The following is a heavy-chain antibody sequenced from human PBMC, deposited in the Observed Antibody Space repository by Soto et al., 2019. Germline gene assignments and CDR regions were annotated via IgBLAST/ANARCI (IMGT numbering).Heavy chain of an antibody. CDR3: AKDLSGGPYYGMDV. J-gene: IGHJ6*02. CDR2: ISYDGSNK. V-gene: IGHV3-30*18. Sequence: GGSLRLSCAASGFTFSSYGMHWVRQAPGKGLEWVAVISYDGSNKYYADSVKGRFTISRDNSKNTLYLQMNRLRAEDTAVYYCAKDLSGGPYYGMDVWGQGTTVTVSS. CDR1: GFTFSSYG. D-gene: IGHD2-15*01.